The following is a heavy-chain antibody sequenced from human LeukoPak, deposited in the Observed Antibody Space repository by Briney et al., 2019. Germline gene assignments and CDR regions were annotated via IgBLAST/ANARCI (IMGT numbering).Heavy chain of an antibody. CDR1: GFTFSSYN. Sequence: GGSLRLSRAASGFTFSSYNMNWVRQAPGKGLEWVSYISSSGTSMYYADSVKGRFTISRDNAENSLYLQMNSLRAEDTAVYYCARVRRSSSSGFDYWGQGTLVTVSS. CDR3: ARVRRSSSSGFDY. V-gene: IGHV3-48*01. D-gene: IGHD6-6*01. CDR2: ISSSGTSM. J-gene: IGHJ4*02.